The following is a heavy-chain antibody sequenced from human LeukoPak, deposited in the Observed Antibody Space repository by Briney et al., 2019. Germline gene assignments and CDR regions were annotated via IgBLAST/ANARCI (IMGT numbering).Heavy chain of an antibody. Sequence: PWETLSLTCTASGGSVSNYYWSRIRQSPGKALNSIGYIYYTETSYNPSLKFRVTISADTSKNQFSLKLYSVTTADTAVYYCATRGLRDDYWGQGTLVTVSS. CDR3: ATRGLRDDY. D-gene: IGHD2-21*02. V-gene: IGHV4-59*02. J-gene: IGHJ4*02. CDR2: IYYTET. CDR1: GGSVSNYY.